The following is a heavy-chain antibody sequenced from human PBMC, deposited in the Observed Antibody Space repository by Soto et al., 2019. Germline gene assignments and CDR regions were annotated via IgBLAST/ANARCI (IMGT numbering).Heavy chain of an antibody. Sequence: ASVKVSCKASGYTFTGYYMHWVRQAPGQGLEWMGWINPNSGGTNYAQKFQGWVTMTRDTSISTAYMELSRLRSDDTAVYYCAREVAVAGTHLNYYYYGMDVWGQGXTVTVYS. V-gene: IGHV1-2*04. CDR1: GYTFTGYY. CDR2: INPNSGGT. CDR3: AREVAVAGTHLNYYYYGMDV. J-gene: IGHJ6*02. D-gene: IGHD6-19*01.